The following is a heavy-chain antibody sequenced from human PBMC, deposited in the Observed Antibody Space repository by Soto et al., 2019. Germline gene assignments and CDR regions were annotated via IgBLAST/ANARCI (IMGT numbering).Heavy chain of an antibody. CDR1: GYTFTSYY. Sequence: QVQLVQSGAEVMKPGASVKVSCKASGYTFTSYYIHWVRQAPGHGLEWMGIIAPTSGSTTYAQKLQGRLTVTRDTSTSTVYMELSRLTSDDTAVYYCAREAFDFLSGSLYWGQGTLVTVSS. CDR2: IAPTSGST. J-gene: IGHJ4*02. CDR3: AREAFDFLSGSLY. D-gene: IGHD3-3*01. V-gene: IGHV1-46*01.